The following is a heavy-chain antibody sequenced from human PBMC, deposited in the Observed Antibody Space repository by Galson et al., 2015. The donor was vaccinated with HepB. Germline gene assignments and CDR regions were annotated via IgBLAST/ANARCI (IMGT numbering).Heavy chain of an antibody. CDR2: VSFSGST. CDR1: GGSISSGGYY. J-gene: IGHJ6*03. Sequence: TLSLTCTVSGGSISSGGYYWSWIRQPPGTGLEWIGYVSFSGSTYYSPSLESRVTVSLDTSKNQFSLKLNSVTAADTAVYYCARGGGFSDYDYDRDYDYYYYMDVWGKGTTVTVS. D-gene: IGHD5-12*01. V-gene: IGHV4-31*03. CDR3: ARGGGFSDYDYDRDYDYYYYMDV.